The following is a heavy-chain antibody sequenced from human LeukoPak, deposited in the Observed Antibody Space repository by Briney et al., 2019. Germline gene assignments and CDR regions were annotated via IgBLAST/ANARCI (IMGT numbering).Heavy chain of an antibody. V-gene: IGHV3-15*01. J-gene: IGHJ3*02. CDR1: GLTFTDAW. Sequence: PGGSLRLSCAASGLTFTDAWMSWVRQALGKGLPWVGRIKNNRDGATTDYAAPVKGRFTISRDDSKNTLYLQINSLKTEDTAVYYCTSDRITFDAFDIWGQGTKVTVSS. CDR2: IKNNRDGATT. CDR3: TSDRITFDAFDI. D-gene: IGHD3-16*01.